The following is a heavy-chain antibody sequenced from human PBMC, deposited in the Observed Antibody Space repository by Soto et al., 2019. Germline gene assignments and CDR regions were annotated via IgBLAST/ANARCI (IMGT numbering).Heavy chain of an antibody. J-gene: IGHJ4*02. D-gene: IGHD2-15*01. Sequence: EASVKVSCKASGHTFISYAIHWVRQAPGQRLEWMGWINAGNGNTKYSQKFQGRVTITRDTSASTAYMELTSLRSEDTAVYYCARELQGLYYFDYWGQGTLVTVSS. CDR1: GHTFISYA. CDR2: INAGNGNT. V-gene: IGHV1-3*01. CDR3: ARELQGLYYFDY.